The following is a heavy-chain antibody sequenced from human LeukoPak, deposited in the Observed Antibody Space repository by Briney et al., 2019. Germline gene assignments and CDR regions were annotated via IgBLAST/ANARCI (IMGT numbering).Heavy chain of an antibody. V-gene: IGHV3-11*01. CDR2: ISSSGSTI. J-gene: IGHJ3*02. D-gene: IGHD6-6*01. CDR1: GFTFSDYY. Sequence: GGSLRLSCAASGFTFSDYYMSWIRQAPGKGLEWVSYISSSGSTIYYADSVKGRFTISRDNAKNSLYLQMNSLRAEDTAVYYCAGRIAARLVWAFDIWGQGTMVTVSS. CDR3: AGRIAARLVWAFDI.